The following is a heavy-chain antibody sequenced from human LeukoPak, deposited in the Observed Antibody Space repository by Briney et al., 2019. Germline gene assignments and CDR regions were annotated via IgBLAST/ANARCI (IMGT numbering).Heavy chain of an antibody. D-gene: IGHD1-1*01. V-gene: IGHV1-18*01. CDR2: ISTVNGNS. Sequence: ASVKVSCKASGYRFSSSGITWVRQAPGQGPEWMGWISTVNGNSRYAQNFQGRVTLTTDTSTNTARLELTSLRSDDTAIYYCARVRDSDNWWGAFDIWGQGTMVTVSS. CDR1: GYRFSSSG. CDR3: ARVRDSDNWWGAFDI. J-gene: IGHJ3*02.